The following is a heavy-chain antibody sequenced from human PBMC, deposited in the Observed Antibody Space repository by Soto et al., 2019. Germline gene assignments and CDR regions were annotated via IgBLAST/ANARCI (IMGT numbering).Heavy chain of an antibody. D-gene: IGHD6-6*01. CDR2: ISYDGSNK. J-gene: IGHJ6*02. CDR1: GFTFSSYC. CDR3: AKDLDSSSWGGMDV. Sequence: PGGSLRLSCAASGFTFSSYCMHWVRQAPGKGLEWVAVISYDGSNKYYADSVKGRFTISRDNSKNTLYLQMNSLRAEDTAVCYCAKDLDSSSWGGMDVWGQGTTVTVSS. V-gene: IGHV3-30*18.